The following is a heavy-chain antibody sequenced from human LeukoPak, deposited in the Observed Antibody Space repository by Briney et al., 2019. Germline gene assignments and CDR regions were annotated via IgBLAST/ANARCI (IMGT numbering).Heavy chain of an antibody. CDR3: ARDQYYASGSYYNSSKGYFDY. Sequence: GSLRLSCAASGFIFSDYYMAWIRQAPGKGLEWLSYISSSGNTMYYADSVMGRFTISRDNAKNSLFLQMNSLRAEDTAVYYCARDQYYASGSYYNSSKGYFDYWGQGTLVTVSS. V-gene: IGHV3-11*04. CDR1: GFIFSDYY. D-gene: IGHD3-10*01. J-gene: IGHJ4*02. CDR2: ISSSGNTM.